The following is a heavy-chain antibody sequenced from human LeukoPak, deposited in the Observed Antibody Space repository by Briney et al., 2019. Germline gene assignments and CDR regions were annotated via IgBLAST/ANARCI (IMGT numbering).Heavy chain of an antibody. CDR1: GFTFSDHP. Sequence: GGSLRLSCAASGFTFSDHPMNWVRQAPGEGLEWVSYISGGSDAIYYADSVKGRFTISRDNAKNSLYLQMSSLKASDTAMYYCARVKRGQMAWFDPWGQGTLVTVSS. V-gene: IGHV3-48*04. CDR3: ARVKRGQMAWFDP. CDR2: ISGGSDAI. J-gene: IGHJ5*02. D-gene: IGHD5-24*01.